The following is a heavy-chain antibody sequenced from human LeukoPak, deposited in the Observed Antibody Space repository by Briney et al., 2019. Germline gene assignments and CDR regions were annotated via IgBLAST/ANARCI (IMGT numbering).Heavy chain of an antibody. CDR2: IYSGGST. CDR3: ARENTGSYREFDY. Sequence: SETLSLTCTVSGVSISSYYWSWIRQPAGKGLEWIGRIYSGGSTNYNPSLKSRVPMSVDSSNNQFSLKLSSVTAADTAVFYCARENTGSYREFDYWGQGTLVTVSS. D-gene: IGHD1-26*01. J-gene: IGHJ4*02. V-gene: IGHV4-4*07. CDR1: GVSISSYY.